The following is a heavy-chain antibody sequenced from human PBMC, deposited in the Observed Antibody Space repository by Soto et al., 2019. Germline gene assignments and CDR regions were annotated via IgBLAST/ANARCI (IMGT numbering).Heavy chain of an antibody. D-gene: IGHD3-22*01. V-gene: IGHV4-59*01. Sequence: QVQLQESGPGLVKPSETLSLTCTVSGGSISSYYWSWIRQPPGKGLEWIGYIYYSGSTNYNPSLKRRVTISVDTSKNQFSLKLSSVTAADTAVYYCARGYDSSDYWGQGTLVTVSS. CDR1: GGSISSYY. CDR2: IYYSGST. J-gene: IGHJ4*02. CDR3: ARGYDSSDY.